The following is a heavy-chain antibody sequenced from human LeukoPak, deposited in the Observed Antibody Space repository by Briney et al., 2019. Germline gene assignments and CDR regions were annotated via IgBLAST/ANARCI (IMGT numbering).Heavy chain of an antibody. Sequence: SEALSLTCTVSGDSISSGAYYWSWIRQPPGKGLEWIGYIYYSGTTYYNPSFKSRVTISVDTSKSQFSLRLSSVTAADTAVYYCARDSMLYYFDFWGQGALVTVSS. V-gene: IGHV4-30-4*01. CDR2: IYYSGTT. CDR3: ARDSMLYYFDF. CDR1: GDSISSGAYY. D-gene: IGHD2-8*01. J-gene: IGHJ4*02.